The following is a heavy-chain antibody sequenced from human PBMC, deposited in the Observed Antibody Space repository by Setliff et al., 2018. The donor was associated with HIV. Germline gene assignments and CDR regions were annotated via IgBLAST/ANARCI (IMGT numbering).Heavy chain of an antibody. Sequence: ETLSLPCTVSGGSISSSSYYWGWIRQPPGKGLEWIGSIYYSGSTYYNPSLKSRVTISVDTSKNQFSLKLSSVTAADTAVYYCACGAAAGTDYYYYYYMDVWGKGTTVTVSS. V-gene: IGHV4-39*01. CDR3: ACGAAAGTDYYYYYYMDV. D-gene: IGHD6-13*01. CDR1: GGSISSSSYY. J-gene: IGHJ6*03. CDR2: IYYSGST.